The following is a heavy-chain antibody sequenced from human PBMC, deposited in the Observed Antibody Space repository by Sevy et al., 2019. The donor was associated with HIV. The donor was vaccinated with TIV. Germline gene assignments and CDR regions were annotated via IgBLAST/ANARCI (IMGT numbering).Heavy chain of an antibody. CDR1: GFSFGDYG. CDR2: IRSEAYDGTT. CDR3: NSIVVMTEAPLHY. V-gene: IGHV3-49*03. Sequence: GGSLRLSCTGSGFSFGDYGLSWFRQAPGKGLEWIGFIRSEAYDGTTEYAASLKGRFTISRDDSKNIAYLQVNSLKTEDTAVYYCNSIVVMTEAPLHYWGRGTLVTVSS. J-gene: IGHJ4*02. D-gene: IGHD2-21*02.